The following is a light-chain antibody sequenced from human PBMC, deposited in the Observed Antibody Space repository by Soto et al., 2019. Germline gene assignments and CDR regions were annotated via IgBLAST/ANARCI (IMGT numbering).Light chain of an antibody. CDR3: QQYETSPRT. J-gene: IGKJ1*01. CDR2: GAS. V-gene: IGKV3-20*01. CDR1: QSVSSNF. Sequence: EIVLTQSPGTLSLSPGERTTLSCRASQSVSSNFLDWYQQKPGQAPRLLIYGASSRATGIPDRFSGSGSGTGFTLTISRLEPEDFAVYYCQQYETSPRTFGQGTKVEI.